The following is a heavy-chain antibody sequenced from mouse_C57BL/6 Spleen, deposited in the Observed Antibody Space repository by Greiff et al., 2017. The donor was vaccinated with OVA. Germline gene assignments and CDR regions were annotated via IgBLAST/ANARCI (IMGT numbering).Heavy chain of an antibody. Sequence: VQLQQSGAELVRPGASVKLSCKASGYTFTDYYINWVKQRPGQGLEWIARIYPGSGNTYYNEKFKGKATLTAEKSSSTAYMQLSSLTSEDSAVYFCARDRYYFDDWGQGTTLTVSS. J-gene: IGHJ2*01. CDR3: ARDRYYFDD. V-gene: IGHV1-76*01. CDR2: IYPGSGNT. CDR1: GYTFTDYY.